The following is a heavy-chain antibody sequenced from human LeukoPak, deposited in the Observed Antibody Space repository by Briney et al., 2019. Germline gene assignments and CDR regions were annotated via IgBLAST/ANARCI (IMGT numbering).Heavy chain of an antibody. CDR1: GGSISSYY. V-gene: IGHV4-59*01. J-gene: IGHJ4*02. CDR2: IYYSGST. CDR3: AKVLREYSSGWYSDY. D-gene: IGHD6-19*01. Sequence: SETLSLTCTVSGGSISSYYWSWIRHPPGKGLEWIGYIYYSGSTNYNPSLKSRVTISVDTSKNQFSLKLTSVTAADTAVYYCAKVLREYSSGWYSDYWGQGTLVTVSS.